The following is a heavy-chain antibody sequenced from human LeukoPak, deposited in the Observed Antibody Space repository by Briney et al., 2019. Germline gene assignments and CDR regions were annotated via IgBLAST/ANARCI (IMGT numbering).Heavy chain of an antibody. D-gene: IGHD6-13*01. CDR1: GYSFTSYW. J-gene: IGHJ2*01. Sequence: GESVKISCKGSGYSFTSYWIGWVRQMPGKGLEWMGIIYPGDSDTRYSPSFQGQVTISADKSISTAYLQWSSLKASDTAMYYCARRLAPAGLGLSWYFDLWGRGTLVTVSS. CDR3: ARRLAPAGLGLSWYFDL. V-gene: IGHV5-51*01. CDR2: IYPGDSDT.